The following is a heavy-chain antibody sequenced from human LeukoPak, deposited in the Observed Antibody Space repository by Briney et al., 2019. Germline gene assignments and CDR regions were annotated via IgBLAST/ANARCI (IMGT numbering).Heavy chain of an antibody. CDR2: IYSGGST. CDR3: ARVDRDGYNYGYFDY. Sequence: PGGSLRLSCAASGFTVSSNYMSWVRQAPGKGLEWVSVIYSGGSTYYADSVKGRFTISRDNSKNTLYLQMNSLRAEDTAVYYCARVDRDGYNYGYFDYWGQGTLVTVSS. CDR1: GFTVSSNY. V-gene: IGHV3-53*01. D-gene: IGHD5-24*01. J-gene: IGHJ4*02.